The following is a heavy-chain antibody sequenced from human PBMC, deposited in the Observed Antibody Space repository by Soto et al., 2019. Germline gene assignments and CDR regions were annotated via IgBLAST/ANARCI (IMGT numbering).Heavy chain of an antibody. CDR2: IDPSDSYT. J-gene: IGHJ6*02. V-gene: IGHV5-10-1*01. CDR3: ARKCSSTSCPRRSYYYGMDV. CDR1: GYSFTSYW. Sequence: PGESLKISCKGSGYSFTSYWISWVRQMPGKGLEWMGRIDPSDSYTNYSPSFQGHVTISADKSISTAYLQWSSLKASDTAMYYCARKCSSTSCPRRSYYYGMDVWGQGTTVTVSS. D-gene: IGHD2-2*01.